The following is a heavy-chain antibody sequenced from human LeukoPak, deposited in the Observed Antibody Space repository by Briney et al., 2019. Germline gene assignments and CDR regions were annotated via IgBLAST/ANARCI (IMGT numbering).Heavy chain of an antibody. CDR1: GGTFSSCA. CDR2: IIPIFGTA. D-gene: IGHD1-26*01. CDR3: ARDGLYSGSYNWFDP. Sequence: SVKVSCKASGGTFSSCAISWVRQAPGQGLEWMGGIIPIFGTANYAQKFQGRVTITTDESTSTAYMELSSLRSEDTAVYYCARDGLYSGSYNWFDPWGQGTLVTVSS. V-gene: IGHV1-69*05. J-gene: IGHJ5*02.